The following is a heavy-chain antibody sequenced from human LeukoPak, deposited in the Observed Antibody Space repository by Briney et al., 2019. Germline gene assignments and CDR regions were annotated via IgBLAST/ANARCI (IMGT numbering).Heavy chain of an antibody. J-gene: IGHJ4*02. Sequence: PSETLSLTCTVSGGSISSYYWSWIRQPPGKELEWIGYIYTSGSTNYNPSLKSRVTISVDTSKNQFSLKLSSVTAADTAVYYCARGLGYYGSGSYSPFDYWGQGTLVTVSS. CDR1: GGSISSYY. CDR3: ARGLGYYGSGSYSPFDY. CDR2: IYTSGST. V-gene: IGHV4-4*09. D-gene: IGHD3-10*01.